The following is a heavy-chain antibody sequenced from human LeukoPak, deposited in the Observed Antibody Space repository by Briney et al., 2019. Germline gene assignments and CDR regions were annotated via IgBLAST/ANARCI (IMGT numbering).Heavy chain of an antibody. CDR3: AGQGWLGELLSPLNY. Sequence: PSETLSLTSTVSGGSISSSSYYWGWIRQPPGKGLEWIGSIYYSGSTYYNPSLKSRVTISVDTSKNQFSLKLSSVTAADTAVYYCAGQGWLGELLSPLNYWGQGTLVTVSS. D-gene: IGHD3-10*01. CDR2: IYYSGST. CDR1: GGSISSSSYY. V-gene: IGHV4-39*01. J-gene: IGHJ4*02.